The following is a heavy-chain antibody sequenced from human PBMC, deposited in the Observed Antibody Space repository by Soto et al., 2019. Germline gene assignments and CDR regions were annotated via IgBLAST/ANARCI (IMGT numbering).Heavy chain of an antibody. Sequence: QVQLVESGGGVVQPGRSLRLSCAASGFTFSSYGMHWVRQAPGKGLEWVAVIWYDGSNKYYADSVKGRFTISRDNSKNTLSMQMNSQRAEDTAVYYCASSRRGGYFDYWGQGTLVTVSS. V-gene: IGHV3-33*01. D-gene: IGHD3-16*01. CDR3: ASSRRGGYFDY. CDR1: GFTFSSYG. J-gene: IGHJ4*02. CDR2: IWYDGSNK.